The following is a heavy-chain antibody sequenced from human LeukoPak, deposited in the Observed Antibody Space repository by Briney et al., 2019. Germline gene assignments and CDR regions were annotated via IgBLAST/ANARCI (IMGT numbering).Heavy chain of an antibody. D-gene: IGHD2/OR15-2a*01. Sequence: ASVKVSCKASGYTFTGYYMHWVRQAPGQGLEWMGWINPDSGGTNNAQKFQGRVTMPRDTSISTAYMELSRLRSDDTAVYYCARTFYDTLDSDAFDFWGQGTMVIVSS. V-gene: IGHV1-2*02. J-gene: IGHJ3*01. CDR2: INPDSGGT. CDR1: GYTFTGYY. CDR3: ARTFYDTLDSDAFDF.